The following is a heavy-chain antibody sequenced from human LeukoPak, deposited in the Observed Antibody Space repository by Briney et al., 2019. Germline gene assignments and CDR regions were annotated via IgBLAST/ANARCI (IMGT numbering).Heavy chain of an antibody. Sequence: SETLSLTCTVSGGSISSSSYYWGWIRQPPGKGLEWIGYIYHSGSTYYNPSLKSRVTISVDRSKNQFSLKLSSVTAADTAVYYCARGPYSSGWSDYWGQGTLVTVSS. V-gene: IGHV4-30-2*01. CDR1: GGSISSSSYY. D-gene: IGHD6-19*01. CDR2: IYHSGST. CDR3: ARGPYSSGWSDY. J-gene: IGHJ4*02.